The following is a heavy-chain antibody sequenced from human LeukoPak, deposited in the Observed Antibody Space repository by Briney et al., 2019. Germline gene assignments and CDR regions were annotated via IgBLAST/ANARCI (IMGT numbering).Heavy chain of an antibody. CDR3: AREKSLRAVPDAFDI. Sequence: GGSLRLSCAASGFTFRSYWMSWVRQAPGKGLEWVANIKQDGSEKYYVDSVKGRFTISRDNAKNTLDLQMNSRRAEEPAVYYCAREKSLRAVPDAFDIWGPGTMVTVAS. CDR2: IKQDGSEK. V-gene: IGHV3-7*03. CDR1: GFTFRSYW. D-gene: IGHD1-1*01. J-gene: IGHJ3*02.